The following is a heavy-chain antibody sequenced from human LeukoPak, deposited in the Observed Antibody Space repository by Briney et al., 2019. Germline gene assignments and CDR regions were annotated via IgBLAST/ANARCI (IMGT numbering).Heavy chain of an antibody. CDR2: IYSGGST. CDR1: GFTFTSFS. J-gene: IGHJ3*02. D-gene: IGHD2-2*02. Sequence: GGSLRLSCAASGFTFTSFSMNWVRQAPGKGLEWVSVIYSGGSTYYADSVKGRFTISRDNSKNTLYLQMNSLRAEDTAVYYCATRNRYCSSTSCYIGAFDIWGQGTMVTVSS. CDR3: ATRNRYCSSTSCYIGAFDI. V-gene: IGHV3-53*01.